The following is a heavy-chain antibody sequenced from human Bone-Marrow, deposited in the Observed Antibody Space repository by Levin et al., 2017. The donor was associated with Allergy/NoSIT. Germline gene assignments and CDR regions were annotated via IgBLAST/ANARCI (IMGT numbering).Heavy chain of an antibody. CDR2: IYSVGST. CDR3: SSAPGFSDY. Sequence: GGSLRLSCAASEFTVGNNYMAWVRQAPGKGLEWVSVIYSVGSTYYEDSVKGRFIISRDNSKNTLYLQMNSLRAEDTVVYYCSSAPGFSDYWGQGSLVTVSS. CDR1: EFTVGNNY. V-gene: IGHV3-66*01. J-gene: IGHJ4*02.